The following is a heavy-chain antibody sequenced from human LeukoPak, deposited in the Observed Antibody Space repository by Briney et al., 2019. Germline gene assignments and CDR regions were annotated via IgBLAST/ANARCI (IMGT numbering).Heavy chain of an antibody. CDR3: AKLDGSGAGSSRPPIDY. D-gene: IGHD3-10*01. J-gene: IGHJ4*02. Sequence: GGTLRLSCAASGFDFSTYAMSWVRQAPGKGLERVSGISGSGDTTYYADSVKGRFTISRDNSKNMLYLQIKSLGAEDTAIYYCAKLDGSGAGSSRPPIDYWGQGTLVTVPS. CDR1: GFDFSTYA. CDR2: ISGSGDTT. V-gene: IGHV3-23*01.